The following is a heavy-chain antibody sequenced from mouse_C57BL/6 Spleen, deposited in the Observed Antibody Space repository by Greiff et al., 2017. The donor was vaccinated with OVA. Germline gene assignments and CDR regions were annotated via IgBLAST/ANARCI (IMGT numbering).Heavy chain of an antibody. CDR2: IYPGDGDT. J-gene: IGHJ4*01. CDR3: ARASYYCGSSYVGAMDY. D-gene: IGHD1-1*01. V-gene: IGHV1-82*01. CDR1: GYAFSSSW. Sequence: QVQLQQSGPEPVKPGASVKISCKASGYAFSSSWMYWVKQRPGTGLEWIGRIYPGDGDTNYNGKFKGKATLTADESSSTAYLQPSSLTSEDSAVYFCARASYYCGSSYVGAMDYWDQGTSVTVSS.